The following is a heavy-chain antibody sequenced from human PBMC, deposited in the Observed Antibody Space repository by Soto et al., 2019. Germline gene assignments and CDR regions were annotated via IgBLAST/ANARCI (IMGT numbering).Heavy chain of an antibody. CDR3: EKPYYYGSSEAY. CDR1: GFTFSNYV. D-gene: IGHD3-22*01. V-gene: IGHV3-23*01. J-gene: IGHJ4*02. CDR2: ISGSGYST. Sequence: GGSLRLSCAASGFTFSNYVMSWVRQAPGRGLEWVAAISGSGYSTYYADSVKGRFTISRDNSKNTLYLQMTSLRADDTAVYYCEKPYYYGSSEAYWGQGALVTVSS.